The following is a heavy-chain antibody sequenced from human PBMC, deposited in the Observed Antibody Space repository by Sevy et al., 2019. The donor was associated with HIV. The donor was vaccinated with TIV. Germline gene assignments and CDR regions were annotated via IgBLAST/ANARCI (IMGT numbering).Heavy chain of an antibody. Sequence: SETLSLTCTVSGGSISSGSYYWSWIRQPAGKGLECIGRIYPSGSTNYNPSLKSRVTISVDTSKNQFSLKLSSVTAADTAVYYCARDLLPGSWSPPGYWVQGTLVTVSS. J-gene: IGHJ4*02. D-gene: IGHD2-8*02. CDR1: GGSISSGSYY. CDR3: ARDLLPGSWSPPGY. V-gene: IGHV4-61*02. CDR2: IYPSGST.